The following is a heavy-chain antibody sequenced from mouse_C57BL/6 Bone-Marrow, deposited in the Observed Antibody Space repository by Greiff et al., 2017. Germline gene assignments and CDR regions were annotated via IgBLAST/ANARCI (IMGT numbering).Heavy chain of an antibody. D-gene: IGHD2-4*01. CDR3: ARIYYDYDGRNYYAMDY. CDR2: INPYNGGT. CDR1: GYTFTDYY. Sequence: VQLQQSGPVLVKPGASVKMSCKASGYTFTDYYMNWVKQSHGKSLEWIGVINPYNGGTSYNQKFKGKATLTVDKSSSTAYMELNSLTSEDSAVYYCARIYYDYDGRNYYAMDYWGQGTSVTVSS. V-gene: IGHV1-19*01. J-gene: IGHJ4*01.